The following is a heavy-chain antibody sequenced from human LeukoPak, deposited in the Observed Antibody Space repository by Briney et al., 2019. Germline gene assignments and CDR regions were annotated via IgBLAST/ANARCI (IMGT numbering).Heavy chain of an antibody. CDR2: IIPILDIA. V-gene: IGHV1-69*04. CDR1: GGTFSSYA. Sequence: SVKVSCKASGGTFSSYAISWVRQAPGQGLEWMGRIIPILDIANYAQKFQGRVTITADKSTSTAYMELSSLRSEDTAVYYCARDGPYYYDSSGYYHFDYWGQGTLVTVSS. D-gene: IGHD3-22*01. J-gene: IGHJ4*02. CDR3: ARDGPYYYDSSGYYHFDY.